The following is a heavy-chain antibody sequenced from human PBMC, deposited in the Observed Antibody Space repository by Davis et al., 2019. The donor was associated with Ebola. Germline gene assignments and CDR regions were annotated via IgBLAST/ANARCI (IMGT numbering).Heavy chain of an antibody. Sequence: MPSETLSLTCTVSGGSISSGGYYWNWIRQHPGKGLEWIGYIYYSGSTYYNPSLKSRVTISVDTSKNQFSLKLSSVTAADTAVYYCARVGYYDSSGPFDYWGQGTLVTVSS. V-gene: IGHV4-31*03. CDR1: GGSISSGGYY. J-gene: IGHJ4*02. CDR2: IYYSGST. CDR3: ARVGYYDSSGPFDY. D-gene: IGHD3-22*01.